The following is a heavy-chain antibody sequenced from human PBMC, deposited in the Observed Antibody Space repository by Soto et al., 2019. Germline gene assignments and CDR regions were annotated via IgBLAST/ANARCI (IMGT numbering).Heavy chain of an antibody. V-gene: IGHV3-13*04. J-gene: IGHJ4*02. Sequence: EAQLVESGGGLAQPGGSLRLSCEASGFKFRVYDMHWVRQFAGKGLEWVSAIGTTGDTYYSGSVRGRFTISRDDVESSLYLRLNSLTVGDTAVYYCARSSTTYYYQSSPYWPDKELDIWGQGTLITVSS. D-gene: IGHD3-22*01. CDR2: IGTTGDT. CDR1: GFKFRVYD. CDR3: ARSSTTYYYQSSPYWPDKELDI.